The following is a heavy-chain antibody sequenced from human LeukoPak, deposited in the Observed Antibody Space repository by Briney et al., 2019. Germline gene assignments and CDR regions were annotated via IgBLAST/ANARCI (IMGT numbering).Heavy chain of an antibody. Sequence: GGSLRLSCAASGFTFSDYYMSWIRQAPGKGLEWVSYISSSGSTIYYTDSVKGRFTVSRDNAKNSLYLQMNSLRAEDTAVYYCARGQDYSYYYYMDAWGKGTTVTVSS. CDR2: ISSSGSTI. J-gene: IGHJ6*03. CDR3: ARGQDYSYYYYMDA. V-gene: IGHV3-11*04. CDR1: GFTFSDYY.